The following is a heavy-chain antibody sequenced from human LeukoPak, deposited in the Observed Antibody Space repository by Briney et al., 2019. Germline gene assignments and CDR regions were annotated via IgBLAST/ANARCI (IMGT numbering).Heavy chain of an antibody. CDR3: ARENYDILTGYPHFDY. J-gene: IGHJ4*02. Sequence: SETLSLICTVSGGSISRYYWSWIRQPAGKGLEWIGRIYTSGSTNYNPSLKSRVTMSVDTSKNQFSLKLSSVTAADTAVYYCARENYDILTGYPHFDYWGQGTLVTVSS. CDR1: GGSISRYY. D-gene: IGHD3-9*01. V-gene: IGHV4-4*07. CDR2: IYTSGST.